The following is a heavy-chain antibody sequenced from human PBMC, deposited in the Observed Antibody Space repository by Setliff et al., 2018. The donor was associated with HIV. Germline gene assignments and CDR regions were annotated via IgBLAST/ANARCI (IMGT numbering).Heavy chain of an antibody. J-gene: IGHJ4*02. CDR3: ARVGSSWSTFDY. V-gene: IGHV7-4-1*02. CDR1: GYTLTTYG. D-gene: IGHD6-13*01. Sequence: ASVKVSCKASGYTLTTYGISWVRQAPGQGPEWMGWINTETGNPMYAQGFRGRLVFSLDTSVSTAYLQINSLKAEDTAMYYCARVGSSWSTFDYWGQGALVTVSS. CDR2: INTETGNP.